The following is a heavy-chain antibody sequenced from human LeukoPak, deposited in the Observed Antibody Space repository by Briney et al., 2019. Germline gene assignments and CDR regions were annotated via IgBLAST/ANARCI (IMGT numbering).Heavy chain of an antibody. CDR1: GGSISSYY. V-gene: IGHV4-59*08. Sequence: SETLSLTCTVSGGSISSYYWSWIRQPPGKGLEWIWYIHYSGSTNYNPSLKSRVTISVDTSKNQFSLKLSSVTAADTAVHYCARRSCTNGVCSFDYWGQGTLVTVSS. CDR2: IHYSGST. J-gene: IGHJ4*02. CDR3: ARRSCTNGVCSFDY. D-gene: IGHD2-8*01.